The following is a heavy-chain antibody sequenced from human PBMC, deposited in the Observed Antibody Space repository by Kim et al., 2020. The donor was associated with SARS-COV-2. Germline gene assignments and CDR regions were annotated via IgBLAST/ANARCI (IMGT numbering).Heavy chain of an antibody. CDR3: ARAIHSTGIDY. CDR1: GYSISSGYY. V-gene: IGHV4-38-2*02. J-gene: IGHJ4*02. D-gene: IGHD6-13*01. CDR2: IYHSGST. Sequence: SETLSLTCTVSGYSISSGYYWGWIRQPPGKGLEWIGSIYHSGSTYYNPSLKSRVTISVDTSKNQFSLKLSSVTAADTAVYYCARAIHSTGIDYWGQGTLV.